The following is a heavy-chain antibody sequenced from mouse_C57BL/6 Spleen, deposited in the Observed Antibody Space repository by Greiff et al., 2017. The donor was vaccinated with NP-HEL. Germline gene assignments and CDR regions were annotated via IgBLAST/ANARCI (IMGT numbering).Heavy chain of an antibody. D-gene: IGHD1-1*01. CDR3: ARSGYGSPFDY. Sequence: EVQGVESGPGMVKPSQSLSLTCTVTGYSITSGYDWHWIRHFPGNKLEWMGYISYSGSTNYNPSLKSRISITHDTSKNHFFLKLNSVTTEDTATYYCARSGYGSPFDYWGQGTTLTVSS. J-gene: IGHJ2*01. V-gene: IGHV3-1*01. CDR1: GYSITSGYD. CDR2: ISYSGST.